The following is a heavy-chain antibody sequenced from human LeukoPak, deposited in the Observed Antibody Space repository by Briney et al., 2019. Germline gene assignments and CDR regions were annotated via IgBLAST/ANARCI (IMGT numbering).Heavy chain of an antibody. D-gene: IGHD6-19*01. CDR3: ARGLSYSSGWVTNWFDP. V-gene: IGHV4-31*03. CDR2: IYYSGST. J-gene: IGHJ5*02. Sequence: NPSETLSLTCTVSGGSISSGGYYWSWIRQHPGKGLEWIGYIYYSGSTYYNPSLKSRVTISVDTSKNQFSLKLSSVTAADTAVYYCARGLSYSSGWVTNWFDPWGQGTLVTVSS. CDR1: GGSISSGGYY.